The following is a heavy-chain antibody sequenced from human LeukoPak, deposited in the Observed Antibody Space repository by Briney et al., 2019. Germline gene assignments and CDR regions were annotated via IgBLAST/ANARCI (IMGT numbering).Heavy chain of an antibody. D-gene: IGHD3/OR15-3a*01. J-gene: IGHJ4*02. CDR3: ARWRTARTGFDY. Sequence: TSETLSLTCTVSGGSISSGGYYWSWIRQPPGKGLEWIGYIYYSGSPYYNPSLKSRVTISVDTSKNQFSLKVISVTAADTAVYYCARWRTARTGFDYWGQGTLVTVSS. V-gene: IGHV4-39*01. CDR1: GGSISSGGYY. CDR2: IYYSGSP.